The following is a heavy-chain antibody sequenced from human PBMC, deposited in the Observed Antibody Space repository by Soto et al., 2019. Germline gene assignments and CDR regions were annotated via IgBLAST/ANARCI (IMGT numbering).Heavy chain of an antibody. J-gene: IGHJ6*02. CDR2: ISDSGATT. CDR3: AKGRGGAYYYYGLDV. CDR1: GFTFNTYA. V-gene: IGHV3-23*01. D-gene: IGHD3-10*01. Sequence: VQLLESGGGLVQPGESLTLSCAASGFTFNTYAMTWARRAPGKGLEWVSAISDSGATTYVADSVKGRFTISRDNSKDTLYLQMNSLRAEDTAIYYCAKGRGGAYYYYGLDVWGQGTTVTVSS.